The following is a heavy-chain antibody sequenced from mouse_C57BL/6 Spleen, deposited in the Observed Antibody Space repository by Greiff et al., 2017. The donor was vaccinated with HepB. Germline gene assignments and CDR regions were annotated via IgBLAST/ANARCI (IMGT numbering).Heavy chain of an antibody. J-gene: IGHJ2*01. CDR2: ISSGSSTI. Sequence: DVMLVESGGGLVKPGGSLKLSCAASGFTFSDYGMHWVRQAPEKGLEWVAYISSGSSTIYYADTVKGRFTISRDNAKNTLFLQMTSLRSEDTAMYYCARTIYYDYVFDYWGQGTTLTVSS. CDR1: GFTFSDYG. CDR3: ARTIYYDYVFDY. V-gene: IGHV5-17*01. D-gene: IGHD2-4*01.